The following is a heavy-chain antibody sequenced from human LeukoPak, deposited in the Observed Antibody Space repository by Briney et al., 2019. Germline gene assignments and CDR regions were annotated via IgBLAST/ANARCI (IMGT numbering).Heavy chain of an antibody. CDR2: ISYDGSNK. V-gene: IGHV3-30*18. D-gene: IGHD4-17*01. Sequence: GGSLRLSCAASGFTFSNYNMNWVRQAPGKGLEWVAVISYDGSNKYYADSVKGRFTISRDNSKNTLYLQMNSLRAEDTAVYYCAKDRDYGDYGPNWFDPWGQGTLVTVSS. CDR3: AKDRDYGDYGPNWFDP. CDR1: GFTFSNYN. J-gene: IGHJ5*02.